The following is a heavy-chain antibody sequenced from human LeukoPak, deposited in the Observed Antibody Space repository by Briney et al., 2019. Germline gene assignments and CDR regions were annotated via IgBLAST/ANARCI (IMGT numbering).Heavy chain of an antibody. CDR2: ITSDADTT. Sequence: GGSLRLSCAASGFTFSSYAMSWVRQAPGKGLEWVSAITSDADTTYYAESVKGRFTISRDNSKNTLYLQMNTLRAEDRAVYYCAKENPVGGTNYFDYWGQGTLVTVSS. D-gene: IGHD1-26*01. CDR3: AKENPVGGTNYFDY. V-gene: IGHV3-23*01. J-gene: IGHJ4*02. CDR1: GFTFSSYA.